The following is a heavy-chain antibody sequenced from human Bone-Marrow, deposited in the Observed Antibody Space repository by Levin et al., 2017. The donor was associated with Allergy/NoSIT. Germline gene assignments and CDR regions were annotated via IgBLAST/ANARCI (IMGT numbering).Heavy chain of an antibody. CDR3: ARGISNRRRAVAQAFDY. CDR2: INPSTGST. D-gene: IGHD6-19*01. J-gene: IGHJ4*02. CDR1: GYTLITYS. V-gene: IGHV1-46*01. Sequence: ASVKVSCQTSGYTLITYSIHWVRQAPRQGLEWMGTINPSTGSTTYAQNFQGRVTMNRDTSTSTVYMEVSSLRSEDTALYYCARGISNRRRAVAQAFDYWGQGTLVTVSS.